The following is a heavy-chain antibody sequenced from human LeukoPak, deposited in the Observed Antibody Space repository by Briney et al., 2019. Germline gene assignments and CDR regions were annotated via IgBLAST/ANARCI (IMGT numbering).Heavy chain of an antibody. CDR2: INHSGST. CDR1: GGSFSGYY. Sequence: KPSETLSLTCAVYGGSFSGYYWSWIRQPPGKGLEWIGEINHSGSTNYNPSLKSRVTISVDTSKNQFSLKLSSVTAADTAAYYCARAGDRSGYSDYWGQGTLVTVSS. D-gene: IGHD3-22*01. V-gene: IGHV4-34*01. J-gene: IGHJ4*02. CDR3: ARAGDRSGYSDY.